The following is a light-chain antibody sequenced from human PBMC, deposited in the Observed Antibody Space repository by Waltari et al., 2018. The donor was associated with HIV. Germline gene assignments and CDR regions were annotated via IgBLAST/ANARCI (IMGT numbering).Light chain of an antibody. CDR1: NSAVGGYGN. V-gene: IGLV2-8*01. J-gene: IGLJ1*01. CDR2: NIS. Sequence: QHALTHPPSASGSPGQSVTSTGTGTNSAVGGYGNVAWSQHHPGQRPNLNVYNISKRPSGVPDRFSGSKSGNTASLTVSGLQADDEADYYCKSYAGSNNPYVFGTGTKVTVL. CDR3: KSYAGSNNPYV.